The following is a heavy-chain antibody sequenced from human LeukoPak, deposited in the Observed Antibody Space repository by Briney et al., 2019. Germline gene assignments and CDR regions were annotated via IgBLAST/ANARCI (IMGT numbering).Heavy chain of an antibody. V-gene: IGHV4-39*01. CDR1: GGSISSSIDY. CDR2: IYYSGST. J-gene: IGHJ4*02. D-gene: IGHD3-10*01. CDR3: ARLRLLSSGSYSTFDY. Sequence: ASETLSLTCTVSGGSISSSIDYWGWIRQPPGKGLEWIGSIYYSGSTYYNPSLKSRVTISVDTSKNQFSLKLSSVTAADTAVYYCARLRLLSSGSYSTFDYWGQGTLVTVSS.